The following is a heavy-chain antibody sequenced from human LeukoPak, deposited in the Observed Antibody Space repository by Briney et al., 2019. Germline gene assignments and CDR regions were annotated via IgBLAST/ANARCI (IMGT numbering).Heavy chain of an antibody. CDR1: GLTFSSYA. D-gene: IGHD3-22*01. J-gene: IGHJ3*02. CDR2: ISGSGSST. V-gene: IGHV3-23*01. Sequence: GGSLRLSCAASGLTFSSYAMNWVRQAPGKGLEWVSTISGSGSSTYYADSAKGRFTISRDNSKNTLYLQMNSLRAEDTAVYHCAKGRYYYDNSDAFEIWGQGTMVTVSS. CDR3: AKGRYYYDNSDAFEI.